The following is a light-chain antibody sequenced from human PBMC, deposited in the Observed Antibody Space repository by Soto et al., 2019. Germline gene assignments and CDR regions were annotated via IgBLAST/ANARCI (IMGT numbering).Light chain of an antibody. J-gene: IGKJ1*01. CDR3: QQYNNWRT. Sequence: EIVMTQSPATLSVSPGERATLSCRASQSVSSNLAWYQQKPGQAPRLLIHDASTRAAGIPARFSGSGSGTEFTLTNSSLQSEDFAVYYCQQYNNWRTFGQGTKVEIK. CDR1: QSVSSN. V-gene: IGKV3-15*01. CDR2: DAS.